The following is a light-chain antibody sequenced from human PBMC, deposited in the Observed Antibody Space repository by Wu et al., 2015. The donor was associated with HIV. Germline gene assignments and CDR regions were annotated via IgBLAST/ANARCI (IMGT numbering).Light chain of an antibody. CDR2: GTS. Sequence: EIVLTQSPDTLSLSPGERATFSCRASQNVRTNSLAWYQQKPGQAPRLLMYGTSSRATGVPDRFSGGGSGIDFTLTISRLEPEDFAVYYCQRYDSSPVSFGQGTKLEMK. J-gene: IGKJ2*03. CDR3: QRYDSSPVS. CDR1: QNVRTNS. V-gene: IGKV3-20*01.